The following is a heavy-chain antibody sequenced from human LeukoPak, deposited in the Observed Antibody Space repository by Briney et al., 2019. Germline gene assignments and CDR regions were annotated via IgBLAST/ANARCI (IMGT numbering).Heavy chain of an antibody. V-gene: IGHV3-53*04. Sequence: PGGSLRLSCAASGFTFSTYTMNWVRQAPGKGLEWVSLLSSTGNTSYADSVKGRFTISRHNSKNTLYLQVNSLRPEDTAMYYCARWRPIDAFDIWGQGTMVIVSS. CDR1: GFTFSTYT. J-gene: IGHJ3*02. CDR2: LSSTGNT. D-gene: IGHD3-3*01. CDR3: ARWRPIDAFDI.